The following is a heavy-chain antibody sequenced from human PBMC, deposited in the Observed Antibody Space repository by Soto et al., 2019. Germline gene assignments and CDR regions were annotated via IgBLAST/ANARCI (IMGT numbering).Heavy chain of an antibody. V-gene: IGHV1-69*13. CDR1: GGTFSSYA. CDR3: ARYPPWENQYSSVYLYNWFDP. CDR2: IIPIFGTA. D-gene: IGHD6-19*01. Sequence: SVKVSCKASGGTFSSYAISWVRQAPGQGLEWMGGIIPIFGTANYAQKFQGRVTITADESTSTAYMELSSLRSEDTAVYYCARYPPWENQYSSVYLYNWFDPWGQGTLVTVSS. J-gene: IGHJ5*02.